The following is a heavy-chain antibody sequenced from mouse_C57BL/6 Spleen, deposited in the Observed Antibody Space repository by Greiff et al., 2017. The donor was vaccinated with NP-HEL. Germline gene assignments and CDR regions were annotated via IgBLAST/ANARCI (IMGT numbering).Heavy chain of an antibody. CDR2: INPNNGGT. CDR1: GYTFTDYY. CDR3: ASFDGYYPFDY. V-gene: IGHV1-26*01. D-gene: IGHD2-3*01. J-gene: IGHJ2*01. Sequence: VQLQQSGPELVKPGASVKISCKASGYTFTDYYMNWVKQSHGKSLEWIGDINPNNGGTSYNQKFKGKATLTVDKSSSTAYMELRSLTSEDSAVYYCASFDGYYPFDYWGQGTTLTVSS.